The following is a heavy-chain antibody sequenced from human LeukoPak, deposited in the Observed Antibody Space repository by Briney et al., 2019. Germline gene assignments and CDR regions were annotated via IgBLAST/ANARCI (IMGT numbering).Heavy chain of an antibody. CDR3: ARALYYYGSGSYLY. CDR1: GGSFSGYY. Sequence: SETLSLTCAVYGGSFSGYYRSWIRQPPGKGLEWIGEINHSGSTNYNPSLKSRVTISVDTSKNQFSLKLSSVTAADTAVYYCARALYYYGSGSYLYWGQGTLVTVSS. D-gene: IGHD3-10*01. V-gene: IGHV4-34*01. CDR2: INHSGST. J-gene: IGHJ4*02.